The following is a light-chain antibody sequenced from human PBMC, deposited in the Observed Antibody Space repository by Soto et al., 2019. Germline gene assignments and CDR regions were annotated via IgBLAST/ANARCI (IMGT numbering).Light chain of an antibody. CDR3: QQRTSWLGT. CDR2: DAS. V-gene: IGKV3-11*01. J-gene: IGKJ1*01. CDR1: QSVSRY. Sequence: EIVLTQSPVTLSLSPGERATLSCRASQSVSRYLAWYQQKPGQAPRLLIYDASFRATGIPARFRGSGSGTDFTLTIDRLEPEDFAVYFCQQRTSWLGTFGQGTKVEI.